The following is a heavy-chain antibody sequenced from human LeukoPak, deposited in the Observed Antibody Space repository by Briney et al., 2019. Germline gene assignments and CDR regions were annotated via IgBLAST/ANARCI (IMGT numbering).Heavy chain of an antibody. V-gene: IGHV3-7*01. Sequence: PGGSLRLSCAASGYTFSRCSMSWVRQAPGKGLEWVATIKGDGSEKYYVDSVKGRFIVSRDNAKNSLVLQMNSLRVEDTAVYYCGRRFPGSNSDVDYWGQGNLVTVSS. CDR2: IKGDGSEK. J-gene: IGHJ4*02. CDR3: GRRFPGSNSDVDY. CDR1: GYTFSRCS. D-gene: IGHD4-4*01.